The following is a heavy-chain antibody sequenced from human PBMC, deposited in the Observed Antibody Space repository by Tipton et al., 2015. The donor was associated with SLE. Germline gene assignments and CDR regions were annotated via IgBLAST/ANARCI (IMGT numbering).Heavy chain of an antibody. CDR3: ARDGGSYYDY. Sequence: TLSLTCTVSGDSMRSSMTTYYWSWVRQPAGKGLEWIGRIYTSASTIYNPSLKSRVTLSSDTPKNQFSLRVRSVTAADTAVYYCARDGGSYYDYWGQGTLVTVSS. CDR1: GDSMRSSMTTYY. D-gene: IGHD1-26*01. V-gene: IGHV4-61*02. CDR2: IYTSAST. J-gene: IGHJ4*02.